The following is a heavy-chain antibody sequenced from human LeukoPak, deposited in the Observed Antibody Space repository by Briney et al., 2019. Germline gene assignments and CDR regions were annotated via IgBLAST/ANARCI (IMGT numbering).Heavy chain of an antibody. CDR3: ARDYDVLTGILDY. CDR2: INPSGGNT. D-gene: IGHD3-9*01. CDR1: GYTFTSYY. Sequence: ASVKVSCKASGYTFTSYYMHWVRQAPGQGLEWMGIINPSGGNTNYAQKFQGRVTMTRDMSTSTVYMELRSLRSDDTAVYYCARDYDVLTGILDYWGQGTLVTVSS. V-gene: IGHV1-46*01. J-gene: IGHJ4*02.